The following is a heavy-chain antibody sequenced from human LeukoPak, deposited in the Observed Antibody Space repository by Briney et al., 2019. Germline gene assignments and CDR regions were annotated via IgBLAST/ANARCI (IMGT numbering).Heavy chain of an antibody. V-gene: IGHV3-23*01. CDR2: IDGSGDST. D-gene: IGHD6-19*01. J-gene: IGHJ4*02. CDR1: GFTFRTFA. CDR3: AKVIDTSIAVASADFDY. Sequence: PGGSLRLSCAASGFTFRTFAMAWVREAPGKGLQWVSSIDGSGDSTYYADSVKGRFTISRDNSKNTLYLQMNRLRAGDTAVYYCAKVIDTSIAVASADFDYWGQGNLVPVSS.